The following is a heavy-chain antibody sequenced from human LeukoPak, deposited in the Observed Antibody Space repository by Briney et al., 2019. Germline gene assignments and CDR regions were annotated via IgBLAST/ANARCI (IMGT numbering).Heavy chain of an antibody. D-gene: IGHD5-24*01. CDR2: IYSGGST. Sequence: GGPLRLSCAASGFTVSSNYMSWVRQAPGKGLEWVSVIYSGGSTYYADSVKGRFTISRDNSKNTLYLQMNSLRAEDTAVYYCARDHSGDGYNFDYWGQGTLVTVSS. V-gene: IGHV3-53*01. CDR1: GFTVSSNY. J-gene: IGHJ4*02. CDR3: ARDHSGDGYNFDY.